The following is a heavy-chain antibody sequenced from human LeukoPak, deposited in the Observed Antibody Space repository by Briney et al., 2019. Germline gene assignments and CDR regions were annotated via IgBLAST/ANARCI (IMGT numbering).Heavy chain of an antibody. Sequence: GGSLRLSCVGSGFSFSSYAMTWVRQAPGKGLEWVSTITASSDSTFYADSVRGRFTISRDNSKNTVYLQMNSLRADDTALYYCARVLTLWFGALDYWGQGRMVSV. CDR1: GFSFSSYA. D-gene: IGHD3-10*01. J-gene: IGHJ4*02. V-gene: IGHV3-23*01. CDR3: ARVLTLWFGALDY. CDR2: ITASSDST.